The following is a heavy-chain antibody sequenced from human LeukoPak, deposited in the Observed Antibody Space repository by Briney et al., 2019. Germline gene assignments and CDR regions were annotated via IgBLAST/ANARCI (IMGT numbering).Heavy chain of an antibody. CDR1: GGSISSHY. Sequence: SETLSLTCTVSGGSISSHYWSWIRQPPGKGLEWIGGIYYSGSTNYNPSLKSRVTISVDTSKNQFSLKLGSVTAADTAAFYCARGYGAYVGAFDIWGQGTMVTVSS. V-gene: IGHV4-59*08. J-gene: IGHJ3*02. CDR2: IYYSGST. D-gene: IGHD4-17*01. CDR3: ARGYGAYVGAFDI.